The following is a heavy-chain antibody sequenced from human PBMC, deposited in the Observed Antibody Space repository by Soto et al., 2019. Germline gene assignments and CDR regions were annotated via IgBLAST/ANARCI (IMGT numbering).Heavy chain of an antibody. J-gene: IGHJ6*02. Sequence: SETRSLTCTVSGASIRSFFWTWIRQPPGRGLEWIGNIYYSVSTNYNPSLKNRVTMSVDTSKNQFSLMLTSVTAADTAVYYCARPSWNYSYYYGMDVWGQGTTVTVSS. CDR3: ARPSWNYSYYYGMDV. D-gene: IGHD3-3*01. CDR2: IYYSVST. V-gene: IGHV4-59*01. CDR1: GASIRSFF.